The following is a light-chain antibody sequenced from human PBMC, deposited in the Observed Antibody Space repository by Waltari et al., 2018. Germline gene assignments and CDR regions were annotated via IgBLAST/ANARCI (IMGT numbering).Light chain of an antibody. Sequence: SCRGSQGVSMFLTWYQQIPGQPPRLLIYGAATKATGIPDRFSGSGSGTDFSLTISRLEPEDFAVYYCQKYDRLPATFGQGTKVEIK. CDR3: QKYDRLPAT. CDR2: GAA. J-gene: IGKJ1*01. CDR1: QGVSMF. V-gene: IGKV3-20*01.